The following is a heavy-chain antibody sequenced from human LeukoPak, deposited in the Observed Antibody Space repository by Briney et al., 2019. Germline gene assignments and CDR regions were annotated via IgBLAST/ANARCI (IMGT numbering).Heavy chain of an antibody. CDR1: GGSFSGYY. CDR2: INRSGST. V-gene: IGHV4-34*01. CDR3: ARAPQSDYGTHWYFDL. Sequence: PSETLSLTCAVDGGSFSGYYWSWIRQPPGKGLEWIGEINRSGSTEYNPSLKSRVTISVDTSKNQFSLKVSSMTAADTAVYYCARAPQSDYGTHWYFDLWGRGTLVTVSS. J-gene: IGHJ2*01. D-gene: IGHD4-17*01.